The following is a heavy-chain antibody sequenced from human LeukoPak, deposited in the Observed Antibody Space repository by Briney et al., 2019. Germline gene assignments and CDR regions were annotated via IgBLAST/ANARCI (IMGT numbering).Heavy chain of an antibody. J-gene: IGHJ4*02. Sequence: GGSLRLSCAASGFTFSSYWMSWIRQAPGKGLEWVANIKQDGSEKYYVDSAKGRFTISRDNAKNSLYLQMNSLRAEDTAVYYCARGGYYYDSSGYYYFDYWGQGTLVTVSS. V-gene: IGHV3-7*01. CDR3: ARGGYYYDSSGYYYFDY. CDR1: GFTFSSYW. CDR2: IKQDGSEK. D-gene: IGHD3-22*01.